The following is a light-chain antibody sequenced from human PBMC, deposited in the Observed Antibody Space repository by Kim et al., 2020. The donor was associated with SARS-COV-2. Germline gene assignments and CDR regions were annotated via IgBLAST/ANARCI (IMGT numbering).Light chain of an antibody. Sequence: ASVEDRVTITCRASQDISNYVVWYQQKPGKVPKVLIYAASALHSGVPSRFSGGGFGTDFTLTISSLQPEDVATYYCQKYNADPWTFGQATKVDIK. CDR3: QKYNADPWT. J-gene: IGKJ1*01. CDR2: AAS. CDR1: QDISNY. V-gene: IGKV1-27*01.